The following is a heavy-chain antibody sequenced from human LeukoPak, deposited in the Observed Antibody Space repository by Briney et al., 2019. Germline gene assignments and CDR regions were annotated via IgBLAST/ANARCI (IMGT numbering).Heavy chain of an antibody. CDR1: GGSISSYY. D-gene: IGHD2-8*01. CDR2: IYYSGST. J-gene: IGHJ4*02. Sequence: PSETLSLTCTVSGGSISSYYWSWIRQPPGKGLEWIGYIYYSGSTNYNPSLKSRVTISVDTSKNQFSLKLSSVTAADTAVYYCSRENGAFSPFGYWGQGYLVTVLS. V-gene: IGHV4-59*01. CDR3: SRENGAFSPFGY.